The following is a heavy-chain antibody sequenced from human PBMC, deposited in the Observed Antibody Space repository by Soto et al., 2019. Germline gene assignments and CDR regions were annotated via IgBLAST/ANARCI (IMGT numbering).Heavy chain of an antibody. V-gene: IGHV3-23*01. Sequence: GGSLRLSCAASGFTFSSYAMSWVRQAPGKGLEWVSAISGSGGSTYYADSVKGRFTISRDNSKNTLYLQMNSLRAEDTAVYYCAKDHGVERGGDCYSVWGAFDIWGQGTMVTVSS. D-gene: IGHD2-21*01. CDR1: GFTFSSYA. CDR3: AKDHGVERGGDCYSVWGAFDI. CDR2: ISGSGGST. J-gene: IGHJ3*02.